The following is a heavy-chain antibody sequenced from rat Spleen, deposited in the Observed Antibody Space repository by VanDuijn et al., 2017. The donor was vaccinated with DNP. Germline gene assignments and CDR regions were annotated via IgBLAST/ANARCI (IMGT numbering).Heavy chain of an antibody. V-gene: IGHV5-25*01. D-gene: IGHD1-1*01. CDR3: IRRAVVRAMDA. CDR1: EFTFSRSD. J-gene: IGHJ4*01. Sequence: EVQLVESGGGLVQPERSLKISCVASEFTFSRSDVAWVRQAPTRGLEWVASISGSGGNTYYRDSVKGRFTISRDNAQSTLDLQMNSLRSEDTATYYCIRRAVVRAMDAWGQGTSVTVSS. CDR2: ISGSGGNT.